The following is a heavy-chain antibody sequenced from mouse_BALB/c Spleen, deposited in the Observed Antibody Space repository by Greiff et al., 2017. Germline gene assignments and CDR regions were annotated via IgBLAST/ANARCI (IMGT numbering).Heavy chain of an antibody. CDR2: ISSGSSTI. D-gene: IGHD2-14*01. CDR1: GFTFSSFG. CDR3: ARGVRDWYFDV. J-gene: IGHJ1*01. V-gene: IGHV5-17*02. Sequence: DVKLVESGGGLVQPGGSRKLSCAASGFTFSSFGMHWVRQAPEKGLEWVAYISSGSSTIYYADTVKGRFTISRDNPKNTLFLQMTSLRSEDTAMYYCARGVRDWYFDVWGAGTTVTVSS.